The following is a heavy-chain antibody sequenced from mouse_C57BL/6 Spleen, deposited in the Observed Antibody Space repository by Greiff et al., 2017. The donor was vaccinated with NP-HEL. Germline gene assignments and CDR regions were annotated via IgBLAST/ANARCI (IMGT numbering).Heavy chain of an antibody. V-gene: IGHV10-1*01. CDR1: GFSFNTYA. J-gene: IGHJ1*03. Sequence: DVKLVESGGGLVQPKGSLKLSCAASGFSFNTYAMNWVRQAPGKGLEWVARIRSKSNNYATYYADSVKDRFTISRDDSESMLYLQMNNLKTEDTAMYYCVRPNYSNLYWYFDVWGTGTTVTVSS. CDR3: VRPNYSNLYWYFDV. CDR2: IRSKSNNYAT. D-gene: IGHD2-5*01.